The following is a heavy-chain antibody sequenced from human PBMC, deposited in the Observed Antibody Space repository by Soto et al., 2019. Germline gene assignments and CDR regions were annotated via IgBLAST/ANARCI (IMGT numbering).Heavy chain of an antibody. V-gene: IGHV3-23*01. CDR2: ISGSGGST. Sequence: GGSLRLSCAASGFTFSSYAMSWVRQAPGKGLEWVSAISGSGGSTYYADSVKGRFTISRDNSKNTLYLQMNSLRAEDTAVYYCAKSIGRIVPKGWYFDLWGRGTLVTVSS. J-gene: IGHJ2*01. CDR3: AKSIGRIVPKGWYFDL. CDR1: GFTFSSYA. D-gene: IGHD2-8*01.